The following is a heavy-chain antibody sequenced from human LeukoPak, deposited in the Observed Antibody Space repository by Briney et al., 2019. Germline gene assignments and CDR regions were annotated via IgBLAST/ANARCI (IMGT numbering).Heavy chain of an antibody. D-gene: IGHD3-22*01. CDR3: ATPLDYYDRSGYHQGGD. Sequence: PGRSLRLSCSASGYTFNAHCTGCVRQAPGKGLEWVANKKEDGSKKKYVDTVKGRFTISRDNAKNSLYLQINSLRAEDTAVYYCATPLDYYDRSGYHQGGDWGQGTLVTVSS. V-gene: IGHV3-7*01. CDR1: GYTFNAHC. J-gene: IGHJ4*02. CDR2: KKEDGSKK.